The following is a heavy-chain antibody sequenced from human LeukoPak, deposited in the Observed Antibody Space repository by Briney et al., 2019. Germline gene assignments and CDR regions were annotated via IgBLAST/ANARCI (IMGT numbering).Heavy chain of an antibody. V-gene: IGHV1-18*04. CDR1: GYTFTSYG. D-gene: IGHD3-10*01. CDR2: ISAYNGNT. Sequence: GASVTVSCKASGYTFTSYGISWVRQAPGQGLEWMGWISAYNGNTNYAQKLQGRVTMTTDTSTSTAYMELRSLRSDDTAVYYCAREELYGSGSQTPDYWGQGTLVTVSS. J-gene: IGHJ4*02. CDR3: AREELYGSGSQTPDY.